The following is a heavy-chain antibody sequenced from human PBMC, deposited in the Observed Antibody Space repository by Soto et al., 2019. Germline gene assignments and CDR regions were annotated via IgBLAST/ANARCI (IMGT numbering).Heavy chain of an antibody. Sequence: EVQLVESGGGLVQPGGSLRLSCAASGFTFSSYWMHWVRQAPGKGLVWVSHINSDGSSTSYADSVKGRFTISRDNAKNTLYLQMNSLRAEDTAVYYCARDGYCSSTSCYYYYYGMDVWGQGTTVTVSS. V-gene: IGHV3-74*01. D-gene: IGHD2-2*01. CDR1: GFTFSSYW. CDR3: ARDGYCSSTSCYYYYYGMDV. J-gene: IGHJ6*02. CDR2: INSDGSST.